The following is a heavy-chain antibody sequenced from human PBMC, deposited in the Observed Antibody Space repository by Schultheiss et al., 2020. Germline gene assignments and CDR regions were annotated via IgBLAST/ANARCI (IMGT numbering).Heavy chain of an antibody. V-gene: IGHV2-5*02. CDR3: AQARAATTWYFDH. J-gene: IGHJ4*02. CDR2: IYWDDEK. D-gene: IGHD5-12*01. Sequence: SGPTLVKPTQTLTLTCTFSGFSIGISGMGVGWIRQPPGKALEWLALIYWDDEKRYSPSLKNKLTISRDTAINQVVLTVTNVDSVDTATYYCAQARAATTWYFDHWGQGILVTVSS. CDR1: GFSIGISGMG.